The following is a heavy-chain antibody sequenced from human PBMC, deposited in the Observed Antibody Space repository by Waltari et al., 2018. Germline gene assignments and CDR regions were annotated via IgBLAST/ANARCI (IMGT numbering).Heavy chain of an antibody. D-gene: IGHD6-13*01. J-gene: IGHJ4*02. V-gene: IGHV3-30-3*01. CDR3: ARGLNGYSSRVPGY. CDR1: GFTFSSYA. CDR2: ISYDGSNK. Sequence: QVQLVESGGGVVQPGRSLRLSCAASGFTFSSYAMHWVRQAPGKGLEWVAVISYDGSNKYYADSGKGRFTISRDNSKNTLYLQMNSLRAEDTAVYYCARGLNGYSSRVPGYWGQGTLVTVSS.